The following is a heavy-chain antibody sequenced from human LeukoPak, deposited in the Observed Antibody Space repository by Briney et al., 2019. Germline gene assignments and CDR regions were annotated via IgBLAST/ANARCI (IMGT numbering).Heavy chain of an antibody. V-gene: IGHV4-59*08. CDR2: IYYDGNT. Sequence: PSETLSLTCTVSGDSISSYYWTWIRQPPGKGLEWLGYIYYDGNTSYNPSLKSRVTISIDTPKNQFSLKLTYVTAADTAVYYCARRRCSGGTCYPFYLDYWGQGTLATVSS. D-gene: IGHD2-15*01. CDR1: GDSISSYY. CDR3: ARRRCSGGTCYPFYLDY. J-gene: IGHJ4*02.